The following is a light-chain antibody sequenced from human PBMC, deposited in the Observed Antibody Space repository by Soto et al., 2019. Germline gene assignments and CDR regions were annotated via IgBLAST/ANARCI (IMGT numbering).Light chain of an antibody. J-gene: IGLJ2*01. Sequence: QSALTQPASVSGSPGQSITISCTGTSSDVGGYNYVSWYQHHPGKAPKLKIYDVNNRPSGVSNRFSGSKSGNTASLTISGLQAEDEADYYCSSYTGSSTLLVFGGWTKLTVL. CDR1: SSDVGGYNY. CDR3: SSYTGSSTLLV. V-gene: IGLV2-14*03. CDR2: DVN.